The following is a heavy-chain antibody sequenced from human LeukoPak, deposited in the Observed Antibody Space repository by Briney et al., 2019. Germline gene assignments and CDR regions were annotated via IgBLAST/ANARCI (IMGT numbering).Heavy chain of an antibody. CDR2: IYPGDSDT. CDR1: GYSFTSYG. V-gene: IGHV5-51*01. Sequence: GKSLKISCKGSGYSFTSYGIGWVRQTPGKGLEWMGIIYPGDSDTRYSPSFQGQVTISADKSISTAYLQWSSLKASDTAMYYCARRGSSWRDAFDIWGQGTMVTVSS. J-gene: IGHJ3*02. CDR3: ARRGSSWRDAFDI. D-gene: IGHD6-13*01.